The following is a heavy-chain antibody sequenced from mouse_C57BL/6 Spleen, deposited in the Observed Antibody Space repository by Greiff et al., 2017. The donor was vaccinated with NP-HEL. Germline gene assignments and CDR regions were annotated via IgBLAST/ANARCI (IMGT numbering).Heavy chain of an antibody. V-gene: IGHV1-76*01. Sequence: VQLQQSGAELVRPGASVKLSCKASGYTFTDYYINWVKQRPGQGLEWIARIYPGSGNTYYNEKFKGKATLTAEKAASTAYMQLSSLTSEGSAVYFCARTGYFDYWGQGTTLTVSS. J-gene: IGHJ2*01. CDR1: GYTFTDYY. D-gene: IGHD4-1*01. CDR3: ARTGYFDY. CDR2: IYPGSGNT.